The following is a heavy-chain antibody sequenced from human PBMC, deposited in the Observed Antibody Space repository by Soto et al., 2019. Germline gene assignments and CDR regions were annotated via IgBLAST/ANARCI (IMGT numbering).Heavy chain of an antibody. J-gene: IGHJ6*02. CDR1: GFTFSSYD. CDR3: ARAGSGGSSAYYYYGMDV. D-gene: IGHD2-15*01. Sequence: PGGSLRLSCAASGFTFSSYDMHWVRQATGKGLEWVSAIGTAGDTYYPGSVKGRFTISRENAKNSLYLQMNSLRAGDTAVYYCARAGSGGSSAYYYYGMDVWGQGTTVTVS. V-gene: IGHV3-13*01. CDR2: IGTAGDT.